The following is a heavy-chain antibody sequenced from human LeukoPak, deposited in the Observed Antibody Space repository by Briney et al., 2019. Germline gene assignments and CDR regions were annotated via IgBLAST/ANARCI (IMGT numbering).Heavy chain of an antibody. CDR3: AMALGYSYGYSDY. Sequence: ASVKVSCKASGYSFTSNYIHWVRQATGQGLEWMGWMNPNSGNTGFAQKFQGRVTMTRNTSKSTAYMELSSLTSEDWAVYYCAMALGYSYGYSDYWGQGTLVTVSS. CDR1: GYSFTSNY. V-gene: IGHV1-8*02. D-gene: IGHD5-18*01. J-gene: IGHJ4*02. CDR2: MNPNSGNT.